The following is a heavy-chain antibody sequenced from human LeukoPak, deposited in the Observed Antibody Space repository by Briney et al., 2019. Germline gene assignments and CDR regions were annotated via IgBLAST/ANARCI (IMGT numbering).Heavy chain of an antibody. CDR2: IYYSGST. CDR1: GGSISSSSYY. Sequence: KPSETLSLTCTVSGGSISSSSYYWGWIRQPPGKGLEWIGSIYYSGSTYYNPSLKSRVTISVDASKNQFSLKLSSVTAADTAVYYCARYYFYYGHWGQGTLVTVSS. D-gene: IGHD3-10*01. V-gene: IGHV4-39*01. CDR3: ARYYFYYGH. J-gene: IGHJ4*02.